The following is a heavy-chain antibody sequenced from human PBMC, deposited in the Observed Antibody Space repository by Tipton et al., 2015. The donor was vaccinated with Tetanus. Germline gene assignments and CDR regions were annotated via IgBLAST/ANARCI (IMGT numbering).Heavy chain of an antibody. CDR3: ARVQLSSSFLKYNWLDP. CDR1: GGSITSDNHY. D-gene: IGHD3-3*02. V-gene: IGHV4-61*01. J-gene: IGHJ5*02. Sequence: LRLSCTVSGGSITSDNHYWNWIRQPPGKGLEWLAYISDSGSTNSNYFLKSRITVSRDTSNNQFSLRLISVTAADTAVYYCARVQLSSSFLKYNWLDPWGQGTLVTVSS. CDR2: ISDSGST.